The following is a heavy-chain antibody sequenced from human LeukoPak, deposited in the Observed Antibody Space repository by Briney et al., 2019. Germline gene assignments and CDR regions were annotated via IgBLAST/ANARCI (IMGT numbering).Heavy chain of an antibody. Sequence: GGSLRLSCAASEFTFCSYGMHWVRQAPGKGLEWVAVIWYDGSNKYYADSVMGRFTISRDNSKNTLYLQMNSLRAEDTAAYYCARDSGKWEPTPFDYWGQGTLVTVSS. CDR3: ARDSGKWEPTPFDY. CDR2: IWYDGSNK. J-gene: IGHJ4*02. CDR1: EFTFCSYG. V-gene: IGHV3-33*01. D-gene: IGHD1-26*01.